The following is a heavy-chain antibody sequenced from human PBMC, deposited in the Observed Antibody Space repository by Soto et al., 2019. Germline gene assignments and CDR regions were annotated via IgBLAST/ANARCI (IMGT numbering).Heavy chain of an antibody. J-gene: IGHJ4*02. CDR1: GGTFSSYA. CDR2: IIPIFGTA. CDR3: ASTPLGSSGYLYFDY. V-gene: IGHV1-69*13. Sequence: SVKVSCKASGGTFSSYAISWVRQAPGQGLEWMGGIIPIFGTANYAQKFQGRVTITADESTSTAYMELSSLRSEDTAVYYCASTPLGSSGYLYFDYWGQGTLVTVSS. D-gene: IGHD3-22*01.